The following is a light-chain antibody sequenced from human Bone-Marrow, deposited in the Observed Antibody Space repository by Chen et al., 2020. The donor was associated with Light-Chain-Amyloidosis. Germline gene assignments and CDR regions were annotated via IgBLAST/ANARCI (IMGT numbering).Light chain of an antibody. CDR3: SSFTRNNALV. CDR1: SSDVGGYNY. J-gene: IGLJ2*01. CDR2: DVT. V-gene: IGLV2-14*03. Sequence: QSALTQPASVPGSPRQSITLSCTGTSSDVGGYNYVSWYQQHPGKAPKLIIYDVTYRPSGVSNRFSGSKSGNTASLTISGLQAEDEADYYCSSFTRNNALVFGGGTKLTVL.